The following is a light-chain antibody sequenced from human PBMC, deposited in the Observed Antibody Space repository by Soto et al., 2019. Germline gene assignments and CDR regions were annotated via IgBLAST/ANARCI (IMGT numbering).Light chain of an antibody. J-gene: IGLJ2*01. CDR1: SSNIGAGYD. CDR2: GNS. CDR3: QSYDSSLSGSGV. V-gene: IGLV1-40*01. Sequence: QAVVTQPPSVSGAPGQRVTISCTGSSSNIGAGYDVHWYQQLPGTAPKLLIYGNSNRPSGVPDRFSGSKSGTSASLAITGLQAEDEADYSCQSYDSSLSGSGVFGGGTKLTVL.